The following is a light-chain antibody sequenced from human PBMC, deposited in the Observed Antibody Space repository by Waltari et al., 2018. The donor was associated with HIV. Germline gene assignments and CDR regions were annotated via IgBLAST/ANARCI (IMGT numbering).Light chain of an antibody. CDR2: RDN. J-gene: IGLJ3*02. CDR1: SANVGHTD. CDR3: AAWDDILSGWV. V-gene: IGLV1-47*01. Sequence: QSMLPPHPPASGTPGQRAAISRPGSSANVGHTDSCYKHLPGTAPKVLIFRDNQRPSGVPDRFSGSRSGTSASLDVSGLRSEDEANYFCAAWDDILSGWVFGGGTKLTVL.